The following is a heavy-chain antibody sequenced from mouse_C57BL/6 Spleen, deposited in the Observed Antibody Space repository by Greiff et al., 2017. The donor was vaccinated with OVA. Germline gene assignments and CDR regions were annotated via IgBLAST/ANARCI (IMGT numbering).Heavy chain of an antibody. CDR1: GFTFTDYY. CDR2: IRNKANGYTT. V-gene: IGHV7-3*01. Sequence: EVQVVESGGGLVQPGGSLSLSCAASGFTFTDYYMSWVRQPPGKALEWLGFIRNKANGYTTEYSASVKGRFTISRDNSQSILYLQMNALRAEDSATYYCARREDNYAMDYWGQGTSVTVSS. J-gene: IGHJ4*01. CDR3: ARREDNYAMDY.